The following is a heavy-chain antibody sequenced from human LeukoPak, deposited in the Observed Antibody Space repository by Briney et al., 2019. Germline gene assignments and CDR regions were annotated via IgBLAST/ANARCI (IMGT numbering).Heavy chain of an antibody. CDR1: GLTFDDRG. D-gene: IGHD7-27*01. CDR2: INWNGGST. J-gene: IGHJ3*02. V-gene: IGHV3-20*04. Sequence: GGSLRLSCAASGLTFDDRGMSWVRQAPGKGLEWVSGINWNGGSTAYADSVKGRFTISRDNAKKSLYLQMNSLRGEDTALYYCAREYAALGFDIWGQGTMATVSS. CDR3: AREYAALGFDI.